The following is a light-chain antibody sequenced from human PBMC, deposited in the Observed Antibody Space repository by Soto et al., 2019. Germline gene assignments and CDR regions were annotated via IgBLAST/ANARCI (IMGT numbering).Light chain of an antibody. CDR2: GAS. CDR3: QQYNKWPLT. J-gene: IGKJ4*01. Sequence: EIVMTQSPATLSVSPGERATLSCRASQSVGSDLAWYHQKPGQAPRLLISGASTRATSIPARFSGSGSGTEFTLTISSLQSEGFAVYYCQQYNKWPLTFGGGTKVEI. V-gene: IGKV3-15*01. CDR1: QSVGSD.